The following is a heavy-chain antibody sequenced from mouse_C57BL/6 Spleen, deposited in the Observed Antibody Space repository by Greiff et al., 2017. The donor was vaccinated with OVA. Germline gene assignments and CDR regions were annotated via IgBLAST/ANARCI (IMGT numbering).Heavy chain of an antibody. CDR2: ISDGGSYT. V-gene: IGHV5-4*01. Sequence: EVQGVESGGGLVKPGGSLKLSCAASGFTFSSYAMSWVRQTPEKRLEWVATISDGGSYTYYPDNVKGRFTISRDNAKNNLYLQMSPLKSEDTAIYYCARYYDYERGYFDYWGQGTTLTVSS. J-gene: IGHJ2*01. CDR3: ARYYDYERGYFDY. D-gene: IGHD2-4*01. CDR1: GFTFSSYA.